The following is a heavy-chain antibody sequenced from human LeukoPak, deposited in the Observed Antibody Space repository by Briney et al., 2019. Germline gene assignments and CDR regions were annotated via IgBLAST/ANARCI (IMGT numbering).Heavy chain of an antibody. CDR2: ISYDGSNK. J-gene: IGHJ5*02. CDR1: GFTFSSYG. D-gene: IGHD3-22*01. CDR3: AKDVGLQSSGPLYNWLDP. V-gene: IGHV3-30*18. Sequence: PGRSLRLSCAASGFTFSSYGMHWVRQAPGKGLEWVAVISYDGSNKFYADSVKGRFTISRDNSKNTLYLEMNSLRADDTGLYYCAKDVGLQSSGPLYNWLDPWGQGTLVTVSS.